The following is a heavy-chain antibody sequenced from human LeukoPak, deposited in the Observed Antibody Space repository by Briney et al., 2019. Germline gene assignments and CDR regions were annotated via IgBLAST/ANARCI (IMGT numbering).Heavy chain of an antibody. CDR2: IYHSGST. Sequence: SETLSLTCAVSGYSISSGYYWGWVRQPPGKGLEWIGSIYHSGSTYYNPSLKSRVTISVDTSKNQFSLKLSSVTAADTAMYYCANHAVTSTWSFDLWGRGTLVTVSS. V-gene: IGHV4-38-2*01. D-gene: IGHD4-17*01. CDR1: GYSISSGYY. CDR3: ANHAVTSTWSFDL. J-gene: IGHJ2*01.